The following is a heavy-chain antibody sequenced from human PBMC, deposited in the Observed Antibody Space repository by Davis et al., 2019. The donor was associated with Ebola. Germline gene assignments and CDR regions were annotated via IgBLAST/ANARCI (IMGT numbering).Heavy chain of an antibody. CDR3: ARGGGTTSYYYGMDV. V-gene: IGHV1-2*04. Sequence: AASVKVSCKASGYTFTSYDINWVRQATGQGLEWMGWINPNSGGTNYAQKFQGWVTMTRDTSISTAYMELSRLRSDDTAVYYCARGGGTTSYYYGMDVWGQGTTVTVSS. D-gene: IGHD1-7*01. CDR1: GYTFTSYD. CDR2: INPNSGGT. J-gene: IGHJ6*02.